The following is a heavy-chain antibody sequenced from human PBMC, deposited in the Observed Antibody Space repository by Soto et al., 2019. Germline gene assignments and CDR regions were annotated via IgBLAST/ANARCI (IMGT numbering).Heavy chain of an antibody. CDR3: ATSQGISTSLAIYFSYYYGMDF. V-gene: IGHV1-69*01. D-gene: IGHD2-2*01. Sequence: QVQLVQAGAEVKKPGSSVKVSCKASGGTFSSYAIIWVRQAPGQGIAWMGGIITISETTNYAQKFQGRVTITADDYKISAYMELSSLRSAHTAVYYRATSQGISTSLAIYFSYYYGMDFWGKGTTVTVSS. J-gene: IGHJ6*04. CDR1: GGTFSSYA. CDR2: IITISETT.